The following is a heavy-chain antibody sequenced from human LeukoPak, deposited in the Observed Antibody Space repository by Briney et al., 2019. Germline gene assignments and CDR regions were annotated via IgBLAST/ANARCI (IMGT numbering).Heavy chain of an antibody. Sequence: ASVKVSCKASGGTFSSYAISWVRQAPGQRLEWMRWINAGNGNTKYSQEFQGRVTITRDTSASTAYMELSSLRSEDMAVYYCARALTYYYDSSGAFDYWGQGTLVTVSS. CDR3: ARALTYYYDSSGAFDY. CDR2: INAGNGNT. CDR1: GGTFSSYA. J-gene: IGHJ4*02. V-gene: IGHV1-3*03. D-gene: IGHD3-22*01.